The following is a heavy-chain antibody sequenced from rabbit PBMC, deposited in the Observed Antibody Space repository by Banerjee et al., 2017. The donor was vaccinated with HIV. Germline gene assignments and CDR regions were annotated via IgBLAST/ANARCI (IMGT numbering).Heavy chain of an antibody. J-gene: IGHJ6*01. Sequence: QSLEESGGDLVKPGASLTLTCKASGFSYSGGYDMCWVRQAPGKGLEWIACIYTGHGGTYYASWARGRFTISKTSSTTVTLQMTSLTAADTATYFCARDLAGVTGWNFGLWGPGTLVTVS. D-gene: IGHD4-1*01. V-gene: IGHV1S40*01. CDR3: ARDLAGVTGWNFGL. CDR1: GFSYSGGYD. CDR2: IYTGHGGT.